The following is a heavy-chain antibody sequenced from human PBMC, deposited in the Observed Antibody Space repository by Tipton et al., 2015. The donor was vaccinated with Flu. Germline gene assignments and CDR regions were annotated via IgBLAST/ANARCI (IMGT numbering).Heavy chain of an antibody. Sequence: GLVKPSETLSLTCTVSGGSISGFSWSWIRQSPGKGLEYIGYVSYSGSTNYNPSLKRRVTISADASKSLLSLKLSSVTAADTAVYYCAREHFYDVDLLDWYIDLWGRGTLVTVSS. D-gene: IGHD3-22*01. V-gene: IGHV4-59*01. J-gene: IGHJ2*01. CDR2: VSYSGST. CDR3: AREHFYDVDLLDWYIDL. CDR1: GGSISGFS.